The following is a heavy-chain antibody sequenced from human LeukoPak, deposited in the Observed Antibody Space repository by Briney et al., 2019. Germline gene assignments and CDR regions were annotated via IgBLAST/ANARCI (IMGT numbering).Heavy chain of an antibody. CDR3: AMGLKSVATKQRITMVRGVIITLTGY. J-gene: IGHJ4*02. CDR2: IKSKTDGGTT. V-gene: IGHV3-15*01. Sequence: GGSLRLSCAASGFTFSNAWMSWVRQAPGKGLEWVGRIKSKTDGGTTDYAAPVKGRFTISRDDSKNTLYLQMNSLRAEDTAVYYCAMGLKSVATKQRITMVRGVIITLTGYWGQGTLVTVSS. CDR1: GFTFSNAW. D-gene: IGHD3-10*01.